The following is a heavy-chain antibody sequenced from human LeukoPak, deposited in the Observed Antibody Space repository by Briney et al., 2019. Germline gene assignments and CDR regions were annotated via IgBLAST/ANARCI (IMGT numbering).Heavy chain of an antibody. CDR3: ASPEVVRSQDDAFDI. CDR1: GFTFSSYA. D-gene: IGHD3-22*01. J-gene: IGHJ3*02. CDR2: ISGSGGST. Sequence: GGSLRLSCAASGFTFSSYAMSWVRQAPGKGLERVSAISGSGGSTYYADSVKGRFTISRDNSKNTLYLQMNSLRAEDTAVYYCASPEVVRSQDDAFDIWGQGTMVTVSS. V-gene: IGHV3-23*01.